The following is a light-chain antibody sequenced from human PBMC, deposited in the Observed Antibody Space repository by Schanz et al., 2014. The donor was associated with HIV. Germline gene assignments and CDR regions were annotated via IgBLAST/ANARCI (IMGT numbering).Light chain of an antibody. CDR2: DVR. J-gene: IGLJ2*01. CDR3: CSYAGSGIPVV. CDR1: SSDVGGYNY. V-gene: IGLV2-14*03. Sequence: QFALTQPASVSGSPGQSITISCTGTSSDVGGYNYVSWYQQHPGKAPKLMIYDVRNRPSGVSNRFSGSKSGTSASLAITGLQAEDEADYFCCSYAGSGIPVVFGGGTKLTVL.